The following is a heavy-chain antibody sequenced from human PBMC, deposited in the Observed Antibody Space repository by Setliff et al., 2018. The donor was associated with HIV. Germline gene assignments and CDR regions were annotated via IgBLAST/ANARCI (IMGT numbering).Heavy chain of an antibody. CDR1: GFTFSSYG. D-gene: IGHD3-10*02. J-gene: IGHJ3*01. CDR3: AADVRWPKDAFAF. Sequence: LRLSCAVSGFTFSSYGMSWVRQAPGKGLEWISASGSGGDTYYADSVKGRFTISRDQSRSTLYLQMNSLRADDTAVYYCAADVRWPKDAFAFWGQGTMVTVSS. V-gene: IGHV3-23*01. CDR2: SGSGGDT.